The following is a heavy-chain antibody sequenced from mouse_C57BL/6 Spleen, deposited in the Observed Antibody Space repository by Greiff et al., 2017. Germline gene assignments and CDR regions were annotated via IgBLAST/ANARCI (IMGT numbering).Heavy chain of an antibody. CDR2: IDPNSGGT. J-gene: IGHJ2*01. V-gene: IGHV1-72*01. CDR1: GYTFTSYW. CDR3: AGGPTRGDYFDY. Sequence: QSCKASGYTFTSYWMHWVKQRPGRGLEWIGRIDPNSGGTKYNEKFKSKATLTVDKPSSTAYMQLSSLTSEDSAVYYCAGGPTRGDYFDYWGQGTTLTVSS.